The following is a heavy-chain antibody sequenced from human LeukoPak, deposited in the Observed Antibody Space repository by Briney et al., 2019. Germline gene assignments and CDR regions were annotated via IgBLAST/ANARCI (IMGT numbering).Heavy chain of an antibody. CDR3: ARSGSPYTDPVGAFDI. CDR2: IYPGDSDT. D-gene: IGHD2-2*02. V-gene: IGHV5-51*01. CDR1: GYSFTSYW. J-gene: IGHJ3*02. Sequence: GESLKISCKGSGYSFTSYWIGWVRQMPGKGLEWMGIIYPGDSDTRYSPSFQGQVTISADKSISTAYLQWSSLKASDTAMYYCARSGSPYTDPVGAFDIWGQGTMVTVSS.